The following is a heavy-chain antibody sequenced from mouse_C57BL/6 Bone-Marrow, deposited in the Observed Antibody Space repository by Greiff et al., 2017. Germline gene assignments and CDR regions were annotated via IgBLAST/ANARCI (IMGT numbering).Heavy chain of an antibody. CDR1: GFSLTSYA. CDR2: IWTGGGT. V-gene: IGHV2-9-1*01. D-gene: IGHD1-1*01. CDR3: ARRGSSYDY. J-gene: IGHJ2*01. Sequence: VQLVESGPGLVAPSQSLSITCTVSGFSLTSYAISWVRQPPGKGLEWLGVIWTGGGTNYNLALKSRLSIRKDNSKSQVFLKMNRLQTDYTARYYCARRGSSYDYWGQGTTLTVSS.